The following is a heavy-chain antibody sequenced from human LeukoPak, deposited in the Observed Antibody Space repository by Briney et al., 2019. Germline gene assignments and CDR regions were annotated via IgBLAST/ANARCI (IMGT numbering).Heavy chain of an antibody. D-gene: IGHD1-26*01. Sequence: SETLSLTCAVYGGSFSGYYWSWIRQPPGKGLEWIGEINHSGSTNYNPSLKSRVTISVDTSKNQFSLKLSSVTAADTAVYYCARDRIVGATSGAFDIWGQGTMVTVSS. CDR1: GGSFSGYY. J-gene: IGHJ3*02. V-gene: IGHV4-34*01. CDR3: ARDRIVGATSGAFDI. CDR2: INHSGST.